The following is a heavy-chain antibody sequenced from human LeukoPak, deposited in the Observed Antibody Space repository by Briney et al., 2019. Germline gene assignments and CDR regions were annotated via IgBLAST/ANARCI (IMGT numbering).Heavy chain of an antibody. D-gene: IGHD1-26*01. Sequence: GESLKISCKGSGDSFTSYWISWVRQMPGKGLEWMGRIDPSDSYTNYSPSFQGHVTISADKSISTAYLQWSSLKASDTAMYYCATGAGSYIYYYYGMDVWGKGTTVTVSS. V-gene: IGHV5-10-1*01. J-gene: IGHJ6*04. CDR3: ATGAGSYIYYYYGMDV. CDR2: IDPSDSYT. CDR1: GDSFTSYW.